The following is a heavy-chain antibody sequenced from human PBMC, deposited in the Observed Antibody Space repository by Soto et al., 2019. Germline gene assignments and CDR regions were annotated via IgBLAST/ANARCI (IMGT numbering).Heavy chain of an antibody. Sequence: QLQLQESGSGLVKPSQTLSLTCAVSGGSISSGGYSWSWIRQPPGKGLEWIGYIYHSGSTYYNPSLKRRVTRSGDRSKNQFSLKLSSVTAADTAVYYCAAGGGLPRYYWGQGTLVTVSS. V-gene: IGHV4-30-2*01. CDR1: GGSISSGGYS. CDR2: IYHSGST. D-gene: IGHD5-12*01. CDR3: AAGGGLPRYY. J-gene: IGHJ4*02.